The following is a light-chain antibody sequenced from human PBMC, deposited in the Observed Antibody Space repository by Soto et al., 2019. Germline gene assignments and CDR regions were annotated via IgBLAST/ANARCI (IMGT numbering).Light chain of an antibody. CDR3: HQYNNWPLT. CDR2: GAS. CDR1: QSVDTK. Sequence: EIVMTQSPATLSVSPGEGVTLSCRASQSVDTKLAWYQQKPGQAPSLLIYGASSRATAIPPRFSGSGSGTQFTLTITSLQSEDFAIYYCHQYNNWPLTFGQGTKVDIK. V-gene: IGKV3-15*01. J-gene: IGKJ3*01.